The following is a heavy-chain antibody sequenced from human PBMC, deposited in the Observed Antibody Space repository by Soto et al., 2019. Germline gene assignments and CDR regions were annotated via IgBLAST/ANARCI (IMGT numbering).Heavy chain of an antibody. CDR1: GFTFSSYA. D-gene: IGHD2-2*01. Sequence: QVQLVESGGGVVQPGRSLRLSCAASGFTFSSYAMHWVRQAPGKGLEWVAVISYDGSNKYYADSVKGRLTISRDNSKNTRYVQMNGLRAEDRGVYYCARDRGSKRYYYYGLDVWGQGTTVTVSS. J-gene: IGHJ6*02. V-gene: IGHV3-30-3*01. CDR2: ISYDGSNK. CDR3: ARDRGSKRYYYYGLDV.